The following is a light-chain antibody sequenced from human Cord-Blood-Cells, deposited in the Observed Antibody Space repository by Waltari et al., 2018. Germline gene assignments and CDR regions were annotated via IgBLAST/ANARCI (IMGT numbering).Light chain of an antibody. V-gene: IGLV2-14*01. J-gene: IGLJ3*02. CDR3: SSYTSSSTWV. CDR2: DVS. Sequence: QSALTQPASVSGSPGQSITISCTGTSSDVGGYNYVSWYQQHPGKAPKLMIYDVSKRPSGVSNRFSGSKSGNMASLTISGLQAEDEADYYCSSYTSSSTWVFGGG. CDR1: SSDVGGYNY.